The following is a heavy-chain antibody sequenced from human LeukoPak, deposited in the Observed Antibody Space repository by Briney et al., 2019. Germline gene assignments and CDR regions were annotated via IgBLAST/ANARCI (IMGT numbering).Heavy chain of an antibody. D-gene: IGHD3-22*01. J-gene: IGHJ4*02. CDR2: INSDGSST. CDR1: GFTFSSYW. Sequence: GGSLRLSCAASGFTFSSYWMYWVRQAPGKGLVWVSRINSDGSSTSHADSVKGRFTISRDNAKNTLYLQMKSLRAEDTAVYYCARGEYYYDGGYWGQGTLVTVSS. V-gene: IGHV3-74*01. CDR3: ARGEYYYDGGY.